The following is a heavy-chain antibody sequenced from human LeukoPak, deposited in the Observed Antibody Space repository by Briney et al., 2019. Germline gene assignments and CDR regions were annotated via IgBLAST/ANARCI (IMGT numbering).Heavy chain of an antibody. CDR1: GGSISSYY. CDR3: ARDRLAYYDRSGLDC. Sequence: PSETLSLTCTVSGGSISSYYWNWFRQTPGKGLEWIGYIYYSGSTNYNPSLKSRVTMSVDTSKNQFSLNLSSVTAADTAFYYCARDRLAYYDRSGLDCWGQGTLVTVSS. J-gene: IGHJ4*02. V-gene: IGHV4-59*01. D-gene: IGHD3-22*01. CDR2: IYYSGST.